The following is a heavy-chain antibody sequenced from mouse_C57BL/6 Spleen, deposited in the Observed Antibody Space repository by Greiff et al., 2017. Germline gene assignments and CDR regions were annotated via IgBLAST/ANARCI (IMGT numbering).Heavy chain of an antibody. CDR3: ARLRRDYYAMDY. V-gene: IGHV2-2*01. CDR1: GFSLTSYG. Sequence: QVQLQQSGPGLVQPSQCLSITCTVSGFSLTSYGVHWVRQSPGKGLEWLGVIWSGGSTDYNAAFISRLSISKDNSKSQVFLKMNSLQADDTAIYYCARLRRDYYAMDYWGQGTSVTVSS. J-gene: IGHJ4*01. CDR2: IWSGGST.